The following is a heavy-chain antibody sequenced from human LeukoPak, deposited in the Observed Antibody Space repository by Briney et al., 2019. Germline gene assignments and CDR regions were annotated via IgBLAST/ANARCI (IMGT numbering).Heavy chain of an antibody. CDR1: GFSLTTRPLG. D-gene: IGHD1-20*01. J-gene: IGHJ4*02. CDR3: AHRRSGYDWNHGDFEY. Sequence: SGPTLVKPTQTLTLTCSFSGFSLTTRPLGVGWIRQPPGKALEWLAVIYWDDDKRYNPSMQTRLTVTTATSKNQVVLIMTNMDPVDTATYYCAHRRSGYDWNHGDFEYWGQGTLVTVSS. V-gene: IGHV2-5*02. CDR2: IYWDDDK.